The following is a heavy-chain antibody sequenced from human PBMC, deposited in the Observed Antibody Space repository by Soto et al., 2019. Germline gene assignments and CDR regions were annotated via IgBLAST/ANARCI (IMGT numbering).Heavy chain of an antibody. CDR1: GGSISSGGYY. Sequence: QVQLQESGPGLVKPSQTLSLTCTVSGGSISSGGYYWSWIRQHPGKGLEWIGYIYYSGSTYYNPSRKSRVTISVDTSKNQFSLKLSSVTAADTAVYYCARGDCSGGSCYLDYWGQGTLVTVSS. CDR3: ARGDCSGGSCYLDY. CDR2: IYYSGST. D-gene: IGHD2-15*01. J-gene: IGHJ4*02. V-gene: IGHV4-31*03.